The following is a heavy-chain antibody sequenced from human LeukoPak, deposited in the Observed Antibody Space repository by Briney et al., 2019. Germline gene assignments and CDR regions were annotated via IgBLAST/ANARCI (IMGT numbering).Heavy chain of an antibody. CDR3: ARSPRMKNYYDSSGYYSFDY. V-gene: IGHV1-2*02. CDR2: INPNSGGT. D-gene: IGHD3-22*01. Sequence: GASVKVSCKASGYTFTGYYMHWVRQAPGQGLEWMGWINPNSGGTNYAQKFQGRVTMTRDTSISTAYMELSRLRSDDTAVYYCARSPRMKNYYDSSGYYSFDYWGQGTLVTVSS. J-gene: IGHJ4*02. CDR1: GYTFTGYY.